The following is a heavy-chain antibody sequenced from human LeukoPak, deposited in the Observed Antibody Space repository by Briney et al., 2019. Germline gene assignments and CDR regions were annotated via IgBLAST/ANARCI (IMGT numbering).Heavy chain of an antibody. D-gene: IGHD3-16*01. Sequence: SGTLSLTCAVSGGSISSTNWWSWVRQPPGKGLEWIGEIFHSGSTNYNPSLKSRVTISVDKSKNQFSLKLSSVTAADTAVYYCARGEFDGGVYFDYWGQGTLVTVSS. CDR3: ARGEFDGGVYFDY. CDR2: IFHSGST. J-gene: IGHJ4*02. CDR1: GGSISSTNW. V-gene: IGHV4-4*02.